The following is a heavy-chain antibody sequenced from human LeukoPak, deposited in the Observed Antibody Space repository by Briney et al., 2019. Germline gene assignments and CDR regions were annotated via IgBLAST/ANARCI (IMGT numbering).Heavy chain of an antibody. Sequence: PSETLSLTCAVSGYSISSGYYWGWIRQPPGKGLEWIGSISRSGTTSYNPSLQSRVTISVDTSKNQFSLKLSSVTATDAAVYYCASPGKYENSPIDYWGPGTLVTVSS. CDR1: GYSISSGYY. V-gene: IGHV4-38-2*01. CDR3: ASPGKYENSPIDY. CDR2: ISRSGTT. J-gene: IGHJ4*02. D-gene: IGHD2-8*01.